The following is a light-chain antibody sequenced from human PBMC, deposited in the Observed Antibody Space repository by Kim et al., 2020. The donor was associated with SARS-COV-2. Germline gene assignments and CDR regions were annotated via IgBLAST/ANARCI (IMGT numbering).Light chain of an antibody. J-gene: IGKJ3*01. V-gene: IGKV1-39*01. CDR2: AAS. Sequence: DIQLTQSPSFLSASVGDRVTITCRASQGISSYLAWYQQKPGRAPKLLISAASTLQGGVPSRFSGSGSETDFTLTISSLQPEDFATYFCQQSYITPFTFGPGTKVDIK. CDR3: QQSYITPFT. CDR1: QGISSY.